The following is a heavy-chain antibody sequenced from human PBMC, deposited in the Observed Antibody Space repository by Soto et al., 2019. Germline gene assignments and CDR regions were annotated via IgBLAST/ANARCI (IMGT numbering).Heavy chain of an antibody. Sequence: SETLSLTRRVSGGSSSNSHRSRVREPPGKGLEWIAYIDYSGSTHPNPSLKGRVTMSLDTSKNQFSLKLSSVTASDTAVYFCAKHSGYYDFDSWGQGTRVTVSS. D-gene: IGHD3-22*01. V-gene: IGHV4-59*08. CDR1: GGSSSNSH. CDR3: AKHSGYYDFDS. J-gene: IGHJ4*02. CDR2: IDYSGST.